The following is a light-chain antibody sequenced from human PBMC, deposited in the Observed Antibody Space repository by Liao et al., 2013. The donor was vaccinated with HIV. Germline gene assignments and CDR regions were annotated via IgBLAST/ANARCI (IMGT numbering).Light chain of an antibody. V-gene: IGLV3-21*01. CDR3: QVWDSSSGV. J-gene: IGLJ1*01. Sequence: SYVLIQPPSVSVAPGKTARITCGESNIGSKSVHWYQQKPGQAPVLVIYYDSDRPSGIPERFSGSNSGNTATLTISTVAAGDEADYYCQVWDSSSGVFGTGTKVTVL. CDR1: NIGSKS. CDR2: YDS.